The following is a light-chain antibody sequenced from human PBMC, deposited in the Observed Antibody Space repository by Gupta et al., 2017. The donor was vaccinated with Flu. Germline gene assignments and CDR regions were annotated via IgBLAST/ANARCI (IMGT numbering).Light chain of an antibody. J-gene: IGLJ2*01. Sequence: SYVLTQPPSASVAQGQTARITCGGNNIGSKSVHWCQQKPGQAPVLVVYDDSDRPSGIPERFSGSNSGTTATLTISRVEAGDEADYYCQVWDGSGDRVVFGGGTKLTVL. CDR1: NIGSKS. CDR3: QVWDGSGDRVV. V-gene: IGLV3-21*02. CDR2: DDS.